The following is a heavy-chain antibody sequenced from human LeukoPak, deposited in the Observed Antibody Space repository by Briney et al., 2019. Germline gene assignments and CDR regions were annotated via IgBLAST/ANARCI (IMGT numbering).Heavy chain of an antibody. D-gene: IGHD6-13*01. J-gene: IGHJ4*02. Sequence: ASVKVSCKASGYTFTGYYMHWVRQAPGQGLEWMGRINPNSGGTNYAQKFQGRVTMTRDTSISTAYMELSRLRSDDTAVYYCARVISGSRWYKYDYWGQGTLVTVSS. CDR1: GYTFTGYY. CDR2: INPNSGGT. V-gene: IGHV1-2*06. CDR3: ARVISGSRWYKYDY.